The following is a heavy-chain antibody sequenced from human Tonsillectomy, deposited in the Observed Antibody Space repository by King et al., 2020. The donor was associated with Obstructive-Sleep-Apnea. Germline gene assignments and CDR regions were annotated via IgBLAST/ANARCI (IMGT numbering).Heavy chain of an antibody. CDR3: ARAPNYYGGYQLLNNYYYYGMDV. J-gene: IGHJ6*02. CDR1: GGSISSGGYY. CDR2: IYYSGST. V-gene: IGHV4-31*03. Sequence: QLQESGPGLVKPSQTLSLTCTVSGGSISSGGYYWSWIRQHPGKGLEWIGYIYYSGSTYYNPALRSRVTISVDTSQNQFSLKLSSVTAADTAVYFCARAPNYYGGYQLLNNYYYYGMDVWGQGTTVTVSS. D-gene: IGHD2-2*01.